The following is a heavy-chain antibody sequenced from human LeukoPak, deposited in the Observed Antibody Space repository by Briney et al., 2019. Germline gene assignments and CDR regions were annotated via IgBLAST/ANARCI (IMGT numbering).Heavy chain of an antibody. CDR1: GGTFSSYG. D-gene: IGHD5-12*01. J-gene: IGHJ4*02. CDR2: ISGSGGST. V-gene: IGHV3-23*01. CDR3: AKDDSYSGYLDY. Sequence: SGKASGGTFSSYGMSWVRQAPGKGLEWVSAISGSGGSTYYADSVKGRFTISRDNSKNTLYLQMNSLRAEDTAVYYCAKDDSYSGYLDYWGQGTLVTVSS.